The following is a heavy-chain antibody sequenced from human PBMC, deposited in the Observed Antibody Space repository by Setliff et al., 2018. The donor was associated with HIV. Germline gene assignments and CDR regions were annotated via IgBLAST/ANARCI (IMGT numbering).Heavy chain of an antibody. Sequence: PSETLSLTCAVSGGSISSGDYSWSWIRQPPGKGLEWVGYIFHSGSTNYNPSLKSRVTISVDTSKNQFSLKLSSVTAADTAVYYCARRSGWSEDYWGQGTLVTVSS. D-gene: IGHD6-19*01. V-gene: IGHV4-30-2*01. J-gene: IGHJ4*02. CDR3: ARRSGWSEDY. CDR1: GGSISSGDYS. CDR2: IFHSGST.